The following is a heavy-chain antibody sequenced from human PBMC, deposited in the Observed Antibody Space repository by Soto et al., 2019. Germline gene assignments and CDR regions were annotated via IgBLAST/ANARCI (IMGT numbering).Heavy chain of an antibody. Sequence: QVQLVQSGPEVRKPGASVKVSCEASGYTFTTSGISWVRQVPGQGLEWMGWISTYNGDTNSAQNFQGRVLMTADTSTGTADKELMSLKSDDTAVYYCARQGSWPYYYYGLDVWGQGTTVTVSS. D-gene: IGHD1-26*01. CDR2: ISTYNGDT. J-gene: IGHJ6*02. CDR1: GYTFTTSG. V-gene: IGHV1-18*01. CDR3: ARQGSWPYYYYGLDV.